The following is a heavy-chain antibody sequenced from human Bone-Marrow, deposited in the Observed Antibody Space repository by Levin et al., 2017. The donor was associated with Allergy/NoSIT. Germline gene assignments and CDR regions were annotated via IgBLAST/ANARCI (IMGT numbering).Heavy chain of an antibody. D-gene: IGHD5-12*01. CDR2: INAGNGNT. V-gene: IGHV1-3*01. CDR3: ARDPILQGGYDFFSSFDY. Sequence: GASVKVSCKASGYTFTSYAMHWVRQAPGQRLEWMGWINAGNGNTKYSQKFQGRVTITRDTSASTAYMELSSLRSEDTAVYYCARDPILQGGYDFFSSFDYWGQGTLVTVSS. CDR1: GYTFTSYA. J-gene: IGHJ4*02.